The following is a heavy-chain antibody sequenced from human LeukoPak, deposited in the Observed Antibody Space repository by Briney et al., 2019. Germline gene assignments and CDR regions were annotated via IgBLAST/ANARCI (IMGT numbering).Heavy chain of an antibody. CDR2: INHSGTT. CDR3: ARGRNWQTFYHYCMDV. D-gene: IGHD1-14*01. V-gene: IGHV4-34*01. CDR1: GGSFSGYY. J-gene: IGHJ6*03. Sequence: SETLSLTCGASGGSFSGYYWTWIRQSPGKGLEWMGEINHSGTTIYNPSLKTRVSTSVDTSRNQISPKMPSVTAADTAVYYCARGRNWQTFYHYCMDVWGNGTTVTVSS.